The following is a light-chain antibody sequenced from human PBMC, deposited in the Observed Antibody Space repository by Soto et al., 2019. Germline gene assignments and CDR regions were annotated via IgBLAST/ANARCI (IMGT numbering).Light chain of an antibody. CDR3: QQYGGSAPWT. CDR1: QTVNNNY. V-gene: IGKV3-20*01. CDR2: GAS. J-gene: IGKJ1*01. Sequence: EIVLTQPPGPLSVSPGDRVTLSCRASQTVNNNYLAWYQQKPGQAPRLLFYGASTPATGTPARFSGSGSGTDFTLTVSRLEPEDFAVYYCQQYGGSAPWTFGPGTKVDMK.